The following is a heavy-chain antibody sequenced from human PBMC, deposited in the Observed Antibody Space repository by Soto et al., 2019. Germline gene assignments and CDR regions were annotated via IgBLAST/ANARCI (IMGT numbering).Heavy chain of an antibody. D-gene: IGHD6-13*01. CDR1: GFTFSSYW. V-gene: IGHV3-7*03. CDR2: IKKDGSEK. J-gene: IGHJ6*02. Sequence: EVQLVESGGGLVQPGGSLRLSCAASGFTFSSYWMSWVRQAPGKGLEWVANIKKDGSEKYYVDSVKGRFTISRDNAKNSQYLQMNSLRAEDTTMYYCARLPGIAPAGDYYYYGMDVWCQGTTVTVSS. CDR3: ARLPGIAPAGDYYYYGMDV.